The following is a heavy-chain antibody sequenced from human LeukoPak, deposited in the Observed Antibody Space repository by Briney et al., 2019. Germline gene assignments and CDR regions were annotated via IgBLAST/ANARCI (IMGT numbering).Heavy chain of an antibody. Sequence: SETLSLTCTVSGGSISSSSYYWGWIRQPPGKGLEWIGSIYYSGSTYYNPSLKSRVTISVDTSKNQFSLKLSSVTAADTAVYYCARHVIAVAGTRSHYFDYWGQGTLVTVSS. J-gene: IGHJ4*02. CDR2: IYYSGST. CDR1: GGSISSSSYY. CDR3: ARHVIAVAGTRSHYFDY. D-gene: IGHD6-19*01. V-gene: IGHV4-39*01.